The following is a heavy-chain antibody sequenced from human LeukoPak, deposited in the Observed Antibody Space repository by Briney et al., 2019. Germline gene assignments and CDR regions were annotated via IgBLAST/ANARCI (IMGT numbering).Heavy chain of an antibody. J-gene: IGHJ5*02. CDR1: GYTFTGYY. CDR3: ARDAIRHPKPNWFDP. Sequence: ASVKVSCKASGYTFTGYYMHWVRQAPGQGLEWMGWINPNSGGTNYAQKFQGRVTMTRDTSISTAYMELSRLRSDDTAVYYCARDAIRHPKPNWFDPWGQGTLVTVSS. V-gene: IGHV1-2*02. CDR2: INPNSGGT.